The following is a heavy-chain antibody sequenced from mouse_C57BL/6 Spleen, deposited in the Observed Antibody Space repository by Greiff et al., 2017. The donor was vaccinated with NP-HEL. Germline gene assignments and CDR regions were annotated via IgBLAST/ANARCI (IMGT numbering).Heavy chain of an antibody. CDR1: GYTFTDYY. V-gene: IGHV1-26*01. D-gene: IGHD1-1*01. J-gene: IGHJ3*01. Sequence: VQLQQSGPELVKPGASVKISCKASGYTFTDYYMNWVKQSPGKSLEWIGDINPNNGGTSYNQKFKGKATLTVDKSSSTAYMELRSLTSEDSAVYYCGPNYYGSSPFAYWGQGTLVTVSA. CDR3: GPNYYGSSPFAY. CDR2: INPNNGGT.